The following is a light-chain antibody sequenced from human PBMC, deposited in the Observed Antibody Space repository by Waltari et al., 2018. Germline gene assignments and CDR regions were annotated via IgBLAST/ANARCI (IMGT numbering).Light chain of an antibody. CDR1: HSVFSTSNRENC. Sequence: DIVMTQSPDSLAVSLGARATIHCKSSHSVFSTSNRENCLGWYQQKPGQPPKLLFYWASTREPGVPDRFSASGSGTDFTLSISSLQAEDVALYYCQQYYTSPSTFGQGTRLEI. V-gene: IGKV4-1*01. CDR2: WAS. J-gene: IGKJ5*01. CDR3: QQYYTSPST.